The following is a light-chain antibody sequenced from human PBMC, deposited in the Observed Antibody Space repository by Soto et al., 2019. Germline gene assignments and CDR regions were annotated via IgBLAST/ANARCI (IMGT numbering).Light chain of an antibody. CDR2: GSS. J-gene: IGKJ1*01. V-gene: IGKV3-20*01. Sequence: EIVLTQSPGTLSLSPGERATLSCRASQTVGNNYLDWYQQKPGQAPSLLIYGSSSRATVIPDRFSGSGSGTDFTFTISRLEPEDFAVYYCRQSATSPRTFGQGTKVEIK. CDR3: RQSATSPRT. CDR1: QTVGNNY.